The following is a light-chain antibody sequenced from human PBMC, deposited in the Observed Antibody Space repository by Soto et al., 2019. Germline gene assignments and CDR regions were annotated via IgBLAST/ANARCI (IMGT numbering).Light chain of an antibody. CDR1: QSVSSY. CDR2: DAS. V-gene: IGKV3-11*01. J-gene: IGKJ4*01. Sequence: EIVLTQSPASLSLSPGERGTLSWRASQSVSSYLAWYQQKPGQAPRLLIYDASNRATGVPARFSGSGSGTDFTLTISSLEPEDFAVYYCQQRSNWPLTFGGGTKVEIK. CDR3: QQRSNWPLT.